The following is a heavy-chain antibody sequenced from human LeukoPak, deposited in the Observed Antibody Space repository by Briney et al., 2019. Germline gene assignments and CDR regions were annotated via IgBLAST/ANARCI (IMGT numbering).Heavy chain of an antibody. CDR1: GFTFSSYA. V-gene: IGHV3-33*08. J-gene: IGHJ4*02. Sequence: PGGSLRLSCAASGFTFSSYAMSWVRQAPGKGLEWVAVIWYDGSNKYYADSVKGRFTISRDNSKNTLYLQMNSLRAEDTAVYYCARGDAFDYWGQGTLVTVSS. CDR3: ARGDAFDY. D-gene: IGHD2-21*02. CDR2: IWYDGSNK.